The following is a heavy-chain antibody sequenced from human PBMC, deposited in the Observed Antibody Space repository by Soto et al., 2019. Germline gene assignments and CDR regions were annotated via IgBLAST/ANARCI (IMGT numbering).Heavy chain of an antibody. CDR2: IVYTGST. Sequence: QVRLQESGPGLVKPSETLSLTCTVSDGSINSDYWSWFRQPPGKGLEWIGYIVYTGSTNYNPSLKSRVAISGEKSKNHFSLKLTSVTAADTAVYYGARGYYYYDVDVWGRATAVTVSS. CDR1: DGSINSDY. V-gene: IGHV4-59*01. CDR3: ARGYYYYDVDV. J-gene: IGHJ6*03.